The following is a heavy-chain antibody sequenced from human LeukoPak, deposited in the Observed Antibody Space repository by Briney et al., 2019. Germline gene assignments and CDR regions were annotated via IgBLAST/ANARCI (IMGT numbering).Heavy chain of an antibody. CDR1: GFSFSNYG. CDR2: ISYDGSNK. V-gene: IGHV3-30*03. D-gene: IGHD5-18*01. Sequence: PGGSLRLSCAASGFSFSNYGMHWVRQAPGKGLEWVAVISYDGSNKDYADSVKGRFTISRDNSKNTLYLQMNSLRAEDTAVCYCARDRDTAMVHDAFDIWGQGTMVTVSS. CDR3: ARDRDTAMVHDAFDI. J-gene: IGHJ3*02.